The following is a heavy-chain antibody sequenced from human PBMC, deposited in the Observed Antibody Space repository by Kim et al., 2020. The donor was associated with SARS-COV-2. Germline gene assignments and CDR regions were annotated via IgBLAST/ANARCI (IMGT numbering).Heavy chain of an antibody. CDR2: ISYDGSNK. V-gene: IGHV3-30*18. CDR3: AKDLGVLRFLEWLSDNPMDV. J-gene: IGHJ6*02. Sequence: GGSLRLSCAASGFTFSSYGMHWVRQAPGKGLEWVAVISYDGSNKYYADSVKGRFTISRDNSKNTLYLQMNSLRAEDTAVYYCAKDLGVLRFLEWLSDNPMDVWGQGTTVTVSS. CDR1: GFTFSSYG. D-gene: IGHD3-3*01.